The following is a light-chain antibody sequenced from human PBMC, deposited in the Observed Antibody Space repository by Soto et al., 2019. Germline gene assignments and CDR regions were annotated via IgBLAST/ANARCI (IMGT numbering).Light chain of an antibody. Sequence: DIQMTQSPSTLSASVGDRVTITCRASQSISTWLVWYQQKPGKAPKLLIYKASSLESGVPSRFSGSGSGTEFTLTIISLQPDDFETYYCQQYNSYSRTFGQGTKVEIK. CDR2: KAS. CDR3: QQYNSYSRT. V-gene: IGKV1-5*03. J-gene: IGKJ1*01. CDR1: QSISTW.